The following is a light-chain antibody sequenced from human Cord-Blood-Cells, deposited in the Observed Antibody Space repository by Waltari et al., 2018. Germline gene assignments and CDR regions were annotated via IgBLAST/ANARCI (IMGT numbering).Light chain of an antibody. CDR2: AAS. CDR1: QGISSY. CDR3: QQLNSYPT. J-gene: IGKJ3*01. Sequence: IQLTQSPSSLSASVGDRVTITCRASQGISSYLAWYQQTPGKAPKLLIYAASTLQSGVPSRFSGSGSGTDFTLTISSLQPEDFATYYCQQLNSYPTFGPGTKVDIK. V-gene: IGKV1-9*01.